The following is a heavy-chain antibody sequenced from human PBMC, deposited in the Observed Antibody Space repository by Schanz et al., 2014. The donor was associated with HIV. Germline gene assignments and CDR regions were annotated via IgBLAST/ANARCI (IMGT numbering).Heavy chain of an antibody. CDR3: ASHGEGITMIVVVNGGYYGMDV. V-gene: IGHV1-18*01. J-gene: IGHJ6*02. CDR1: GGTLSNYA. Sequence: QVQLVQSGAEVKKTGSPVKVSCKAFGGTLSNYAISWVRQAPGQGLDWMGWISPYNGDRKYDRKIQGRVTLTTDTSTNTAYMELRSLRSDDTAVYYCASHGEGITMIVVVNGGYYGMDVWGQGTTVTVSS. D-gene: IGHD3-22*01. CDR2: ISPYNGDR.